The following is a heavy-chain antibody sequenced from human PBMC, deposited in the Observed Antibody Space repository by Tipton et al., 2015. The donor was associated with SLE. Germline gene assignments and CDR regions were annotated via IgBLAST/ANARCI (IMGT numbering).Heavy chain of an antibody. Sequence: TLSLTCTVSGGSISSTSYYWGWIRQPPGKGLEWIGSIYYSGSTYYNASLKSRVTISIDTSKNQFSLKLSSVTAADTAVYYCARSGGLTLDWGQGTLVTVSS. CDR3: ARSGGLTLD. V-gene: IGHV4-39*01. CDR2: IYYSGST. J-gene: IGHJ4*02. D-gene: IGHD3-9*01. CDR1: GGSISSTSYY.